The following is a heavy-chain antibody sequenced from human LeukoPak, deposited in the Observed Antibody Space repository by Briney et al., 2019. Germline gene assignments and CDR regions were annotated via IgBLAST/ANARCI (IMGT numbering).Heavy chain of an antibody. CDR2: IYYSGST. Sequence: SETLSLTCTVSGGSISSYFWSWIRQPPGKGLEWIGYIYYSGSTNYNPSLKSRVTISVDTSKNQFSLKLSSVTAADTAVYYCARGTGEFDYWGQGTLVTVSS. CDR1: GGSISSYF. J-gene: IGHJ4*02. D-gene: IGHD3-10*01. V-gene: IGHV4-59*01. CDR3: ARGTGEFDY.